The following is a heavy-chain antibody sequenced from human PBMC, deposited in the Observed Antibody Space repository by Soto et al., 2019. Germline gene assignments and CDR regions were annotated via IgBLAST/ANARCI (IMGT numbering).Heavy chain of an antibody. V-gene: IGHV3-21*01. CDR2: ISSSSSYI. CDR1: GFTFSSYS. D-gene: IGHD3-10*01. J-gene: IGHJ6*03. CDR3: AREGDGSGSYDFYYYMYV. Sequence: GGSLRLSCAASGFTFSSYSMNWVRQAPGKGLEWVSSISSSSSYIYYADSVKGRFTISRDNAKNSLYLQMNSLRAEDTAVYYCAREGDGSGSYDFYYYMYVWGQGTTVPVSS.